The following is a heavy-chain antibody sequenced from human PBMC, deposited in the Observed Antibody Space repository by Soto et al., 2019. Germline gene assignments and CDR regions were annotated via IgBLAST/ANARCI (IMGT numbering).Heavy chain of an antibody. J-gene: IGHJ4*02. Sequence: EVQLLESGGGLVQPGGSLRLSCAASGFTFSNYAMSWVRQAPGKGLEWVSDISGSGGSTYYADSVKGRFTISRDNSKNTLYLQKNSMRDEDTAVYYCARSIAGGYGSGSYYYWGQGTLVTVSS. V-gene: IGHV3-23*01. D-gene: IGHD3-10*01. CDR1: GFTFSNYA. CDR3: ARSIAGGYGSGSYYY. CDR2: ISGSGGST.